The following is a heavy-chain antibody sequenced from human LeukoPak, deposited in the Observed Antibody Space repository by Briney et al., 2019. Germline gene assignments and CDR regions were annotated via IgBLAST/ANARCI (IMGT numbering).Heavy chain of an antibody. CDR2: INSDGNII. J-gene: IGHJ4*02. CDR3: VAGMGNY. V-gene: IGHV3-74*01. CDR1: GFTFSTYW. Sequence: GGSLRLSCAASGFTFSTYWMHWVRQVPGKGLVWVSRINSDGNIITYADSVKGRFTISRDNARNMVYLQMNSLRAEDTAVYYCVAGMGNYWGQGTLVPVSS. D-gene: IGHD6-13*01.